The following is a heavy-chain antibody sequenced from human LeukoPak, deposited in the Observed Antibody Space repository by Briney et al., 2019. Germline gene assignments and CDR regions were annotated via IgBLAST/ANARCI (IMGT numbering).Heavy chain of an antibody. CDR3: ARDQGYQLLYGNNYYYGMDV. D-gene: IGHD2-2*02. V-gene: IGHV1-8*01. CDR2: MYPNSGNT. CDR1: GYTFTSYD. J-gene: IGHJ6*02. Sequence: ASVNVSCKASGYTFTSYDIYWVRQATGQGLDGMGWMYPNSGNTGYAQKFQGRVSMTRNTSISTAYMELSSLRSEDTAVYYCARDQGYQLLYGNNYYYGMDVWGQGTTVTVSS.